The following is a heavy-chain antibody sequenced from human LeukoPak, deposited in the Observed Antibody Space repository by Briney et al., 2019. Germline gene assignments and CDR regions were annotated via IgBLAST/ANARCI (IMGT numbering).Heavy chain of an antibody. CDR1: GFTSSAYY. D-gene: IGHD3-22*01. J-gene: IGHJ4*02. CDR3: SRVLSRGYSPVDY. V-gene: IGHV3-11*01. Sequence: PGGSLRVSSADPGFTSSAYYMTSICQAPGKGLEWVSHITSTGATIYYADSVKGRFTIARDNAKNSLSLQMNSLRAEATAVYFFSRVLSRGYSPVDYWGQGILVTVSS. CDR2: ITSTGATI.